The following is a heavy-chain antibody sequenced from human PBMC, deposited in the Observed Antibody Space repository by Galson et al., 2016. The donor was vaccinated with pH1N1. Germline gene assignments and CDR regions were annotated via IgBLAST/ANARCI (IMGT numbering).Heavy chain of an antibody. D-gene: IGHD4/OR15-4a*01. CDR2: IYNSGGST. CDR3: ARGANDYGGMYFDY. Sequence: LSLTCAVSGASISSQYWSWIRQPPGKGLEWIGNIYNSGGSTTYNPSLRSRVTISIETSKNQFSLRLSSVTAADTAVYYCARGANDYGGMYFDYWGQGNLVTVSS. V-gene: IGHV4-59*11. CDR1: GASISSQY. J-gene: IGHJ4*02.